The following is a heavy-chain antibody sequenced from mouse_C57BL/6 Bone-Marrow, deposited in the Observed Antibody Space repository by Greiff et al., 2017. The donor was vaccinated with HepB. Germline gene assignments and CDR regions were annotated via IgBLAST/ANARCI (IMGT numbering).Heavy chain of an antibody. Sequence: EVQLVESGGGLVKPGGSLKLSCAASGFTFSDYGMHWVRQAPEKGLEWVAYISSGSSTIYYADTVKGRFTISRDNAKKTLFLQMTSLRSEDTAMYYCARDGLDYYGSVMDYWGQGTSVTVSS. D-gene: IGHD1-1*01. CDR3: ARDGLDYYGSVMDY. V-gene: IGHV5-17*01. CDR2: ISSGSSTI. CDR1: GFTFSDYG. J-gene: IGHJ4*01.